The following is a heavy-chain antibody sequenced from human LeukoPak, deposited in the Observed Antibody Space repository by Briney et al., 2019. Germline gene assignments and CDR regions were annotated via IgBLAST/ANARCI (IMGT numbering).Heavy chain of an antibody. D-gene: IGHD3-16*01. CDR2: IYTSGST. CDR1: GGSISSYY. Sequence: PSETLSLTCTVSGGSISSYYWSWIRQPAGKGLEWLGRIYTSGSTNYNPSLKSRVTIPVDKSKNQFSLKLSSVTAADTAVYYCAREGSDYVWGSYTYWGQGTLVTVSS. V-gene: IGHV4-4*07. J-gene: IGHJ4*02. CDR3: AREGSDYVWGSYTY.